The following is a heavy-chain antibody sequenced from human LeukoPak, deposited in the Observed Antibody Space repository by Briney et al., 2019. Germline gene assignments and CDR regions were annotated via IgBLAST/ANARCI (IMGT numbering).Heavy chain of an antibody. J-gene: IGHJ3*01. V-gene: IGHV1-2*02. D-gene: IGHD6-13*01. CDR3: ARISSSNWYNERGAFDV. Sequence: GASVKVSCKTSGYTFTAYYIHWVRQAPGQGLEWMGWINTNRGGTSYAQKFQGRVTMTRDTSITTAYMELSRLRSDDTAVYYCARISSSNWYNERGAFDVWGQGTMVTVSS. CDR2: INTNRGGT. CDR1: GYTFTAYY.